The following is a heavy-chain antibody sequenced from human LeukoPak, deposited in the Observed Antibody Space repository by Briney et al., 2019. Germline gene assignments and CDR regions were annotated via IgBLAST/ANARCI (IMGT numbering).Heavy chain of an antibody. CDR1: GYTCTSYG. CDR2: ISAYNGNT. V-gene: IGHV1-18*01. J-gene: IGHJ4*02. CDR3: ARDPGMSSGWYYFDY. D-gene: IGHD6-19*01. Sequence: GASVKVSSKASGYTCTSYGISWVRQAPGQGLEWMGWISAYNGNTNYAQKLQGRVTMTTDTSTSTAYMELRSLRSDDTAVYYCARDPGMSSGWYYFDYWGQGTLVTVSS.